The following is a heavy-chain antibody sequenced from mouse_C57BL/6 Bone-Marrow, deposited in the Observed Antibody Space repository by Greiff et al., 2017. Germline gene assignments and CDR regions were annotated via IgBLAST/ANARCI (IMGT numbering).Heavy chain of an antibody. CDR3: AIWEYYDYDNFAY. CDR2: INPNNGGT. Sequence: EVQLQQSGPELVKPGASVKISCKASGYTFTDYYMNWVKQSHGKSLEWIGDINPNNGGTSYNQKFKGKATLTVDKSSSTAYMELRSLTSEDSAVXYCAIWEYYDYDNFAYWGQGTLVTVSA. CDR1: GYTFTDYY. J-gene: IGHJ3*01. D-gene: IGHD2-4*01. V-gene: IGHV1-26*01.